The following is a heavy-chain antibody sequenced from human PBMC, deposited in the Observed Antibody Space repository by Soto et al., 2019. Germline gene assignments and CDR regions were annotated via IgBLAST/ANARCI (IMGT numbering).Heavy chain of an antibody. CDR1: GYTFTSYY. D-gene: IGHD3-22*01. CDR2: INPSGGST. J-gene: IGHJ5*02. Sequence: ASVKVSCKASGYTFTSYYMHWVRQAPGQGLEWMGIINPSGGSTSYAQKFQGRVTMTRDTSTSTVYMELSSLRSEDTAVYYCARGKYYYDSSGYVGNNWFDPWGQGTLVTVSS. V-gene: IGHV1-46*01. CDR3: ARGKYYYDSSGYVGNNWFDP.